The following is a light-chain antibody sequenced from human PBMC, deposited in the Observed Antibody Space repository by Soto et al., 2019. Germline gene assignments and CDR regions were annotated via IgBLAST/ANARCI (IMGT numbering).Light chain of an antibody. J-gene: IGKJ4*01. CDR2: DAT. CDR1: QDIRNY. V-gene: IGKV1-33*01. CDR3: QQYGNLPLT. Sequence: DIQMTQSPSSLSASVGDRVTITCQASQDIRNYLNWYQQKPGTAPKLLIYDATNLETGVPSRFSGSGSGTDFTFTFSSLQPEDIATYYCQQYGNLPLTFGGGTRVEIK.